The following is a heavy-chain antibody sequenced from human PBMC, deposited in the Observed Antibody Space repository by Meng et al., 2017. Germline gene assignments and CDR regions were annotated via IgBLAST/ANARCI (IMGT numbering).Heavy chain of an antibody. J-gene: IGHJ4*02. V-gene: IGHV1-2*02. CDR1: GYTFTGYY. CDR3: TTDRVPSYSSIEERLRWNEY. CDR2: INPNSGGT. Sequence: ASVKVSCKASGYTFTGYYMHWVRQAPGQGLEWMGWINPNSGGTNYAQKFQGRVTMTRDTSISTAYMELSRLRSDDTAVYYCTTDRVPSYSSIEERLRWNEYWGQGTLVTVSS. D-gene: IGHD5-18*01.